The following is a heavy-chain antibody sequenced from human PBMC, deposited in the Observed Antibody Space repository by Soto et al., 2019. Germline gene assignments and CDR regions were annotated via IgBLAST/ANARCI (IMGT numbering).Heavy chain of an antibody. V-gene: IGHV1-69*13. D-gene: IGHD5-12*01. J-gene: IGHJ4*02. Sequence: SVKVSCKRSGGTFSSYAISWVRQAPGQGLEWMGGIIPIFGTANYAQKFQGRVTITAAASTSTAYMEVGSLRSEDKALYSCARNPPPVAATRVFAYWGRG. CDR2: IIPIFGTA. CDR3: ARNPPPVAATRVFAY. CDR1: GGTFSSYA.